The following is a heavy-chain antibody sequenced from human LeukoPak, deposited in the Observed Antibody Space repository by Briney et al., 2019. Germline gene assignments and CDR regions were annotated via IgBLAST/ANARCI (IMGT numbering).Heavy chain of an antibody. J-gene: IGHJ6*03. Sequence: GGSLRLSCAASGLTFSSYSMNWVRQAPGKGLEWVSYISSSSTTIYYADSVKGRFTISRDNSKNTLYLQMNSLRAEDTAVYYCTTQWLSNLRYYYYYMDVWGKGTTVTVPS. D-gene: IGHD3-22*01. V-gene: IGHV3-48*01. CDR1: GLTFSSYS. CDR3: TTQWLSNLRYYYYYMDV. CDR2: ISSSSTTI.